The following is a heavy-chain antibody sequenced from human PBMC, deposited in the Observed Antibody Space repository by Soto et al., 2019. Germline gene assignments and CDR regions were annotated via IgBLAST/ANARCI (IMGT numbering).Heavy chain of an antibody. Sequence: PSETLSLTCAVYGGSFSSYYWSWIRQPPGKGLEWIGEINYSGSTNYNPSLKSRVTISVDTSKNQFSLKLSTVTAADTAVYSGDVLAIVGATQWFDSWGQGTLVTVSS. D-gene: IGHD1-26*01. J-gene: IGHJ5*01. V-gene: IGHV4-34*01. CDR3: DVLAIVGATQWFDS. CDR2: INYSGST. CDR1: GGSFSSYY.